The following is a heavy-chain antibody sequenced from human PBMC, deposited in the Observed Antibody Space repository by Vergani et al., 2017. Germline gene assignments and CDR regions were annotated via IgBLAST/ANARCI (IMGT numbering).Heavy chain of an antibody. V-gene: IGHV5-51*01. CDR2: IYPGDSDT. Sequence: EVQLVQSGAEVKKPGESLKISCKGSGYSFTSYWIGWVRQMPGKGLEWMGIIYPGDSDTRYSPSFQGQVTISADKSISTAYLQWSSLKASDTAMYYWARAQWLVSGPWYFQHWGQGTLVTVSS. J-gene: IGHJ1*01. CDR1: GYSFTSYW. D-gene: IGHD6-19*01. CDR3: ARAQWLVSGPWYFQH.